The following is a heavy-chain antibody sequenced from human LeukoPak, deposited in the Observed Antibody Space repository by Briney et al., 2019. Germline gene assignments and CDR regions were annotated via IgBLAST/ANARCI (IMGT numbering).Heavy chain of an antibody. Sequence: GGSLRLSCAASGFTFSSYSMNWVRQAPGKGLEWVASISSRSTYIYYADSVKGRFTISRDNAKNSPYLQMTSLSAEDTAVYYCAKSIGYCSGGSCFEVDYWGQGTLVTVSS. CDR2: ISSRSTYI. D-gene: IGHD2-15*01. V-gene: IGHV3-21*01. CDR3: AKSIGYCSGGSCFEVDY. J-gene: IGHJ4*02. CDR1: GFTFSSYS.